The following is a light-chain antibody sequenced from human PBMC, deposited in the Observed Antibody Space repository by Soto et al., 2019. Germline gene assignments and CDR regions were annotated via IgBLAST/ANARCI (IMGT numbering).Light chain of an antibody. J-gene: IGKJ2*01. Sequence: EIVLTQSPGTLSLSPGERATLSCRASQSVSSSYLAWYRQKPGQAPRLLIYDASRRATGIPDRFSGSGSGTDFTLTISRMEPEDFAVFYCQQYSRSPGTFGQGTKLEIK. V-gene: IGKV3-20*01. CDR2: DAS. CDR1: QSVSSSY. CDR3: QQYSRSPGT.